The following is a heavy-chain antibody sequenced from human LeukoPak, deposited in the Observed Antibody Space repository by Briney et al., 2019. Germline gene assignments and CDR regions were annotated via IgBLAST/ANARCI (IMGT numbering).Heavy chain of an antibody. D-gene: IGHD3-10*01. J-gene: IGHJ4*02. CDR3: VRGGQYYFSSYDH. V-gene: IGHV3-74*01. CDR1: GFIFMNYW. CDR2: INSDGSAT. Sequence: GGSVRLSCADSGFIFMNYWMHWVRQAPGKGLEWLSRINSDGSATDYADSVKGRFTISKDNAKDTLYLQMDGLSAGDTAVYYCVRGGQYYFSSYDHWGQGTLVTVSS.